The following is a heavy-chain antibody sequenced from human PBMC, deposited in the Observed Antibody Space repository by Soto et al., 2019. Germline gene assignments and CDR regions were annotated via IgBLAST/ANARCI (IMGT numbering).Heavy chain of an antibody. V-gene: IGHV3-66*01. Sequence: GGSLRLSCAASGFTVSSNYMSWVRQAPGKGLEWVSVIYSGGSTYYADSVKGRFTISRDNSKNTLYLQMNSLRAEDTAVYYCARDSVWSGYYDAFDIWGQGTMVTVSS. CDR3: ARDSVWSGYYDAFDI. CDR1: GFTVSSNY. CDR2: IYSGGST. D-gene: IGHD3-3*01. J-gene: IGHJ3*02.